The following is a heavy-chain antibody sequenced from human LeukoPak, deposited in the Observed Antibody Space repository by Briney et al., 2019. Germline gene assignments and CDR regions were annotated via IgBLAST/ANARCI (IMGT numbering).Heavy chain of an antibody. Sequence: QPGGSLKLSCAASGFTFSGSAMHWVRQASGKGLEWVGRIRSKANSYATAYAASVKGWFTISRDDSKNTAYLKMNSLKTEDTAVYYCTSGIAAAGTADYWGQGTLVTVSS. CDR2: IRSKANSYAT. V-gene: IGHV3-73*01. CDR1: GFTFSGSA. J-gene: IGHJ4*02. D-gene: IGHD6-13*01. CDR3: TSGIAAAGTADY.